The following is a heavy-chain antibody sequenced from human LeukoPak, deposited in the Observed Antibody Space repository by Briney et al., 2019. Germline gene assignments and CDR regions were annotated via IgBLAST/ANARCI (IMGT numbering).Heavy chain of an antibody. V-gene: IGHV3-7*01. CDR1: GFTFYRFS. CDR3: ARQPQHEAYFDY. Sequence: GGSLRLSCVASGFTFYRFSMSCVRQAPGKGLEWVSNIKADESEEKYLDSVKGRFKISRDNAEDSLFLQMNSLRAEDTAVYYCARQPQHEAYFDYWGQGALVTVSS. J-gene: IGHJ4*02. CDR2: IKADESEE.